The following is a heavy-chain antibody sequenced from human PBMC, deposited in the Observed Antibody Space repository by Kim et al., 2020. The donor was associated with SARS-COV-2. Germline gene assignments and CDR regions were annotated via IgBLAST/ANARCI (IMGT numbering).Heavy chain of an antibody. Sequence: GGSLRLSCAASGFTFSSYAMSWVRQAPGKGLEWVSAISGSGGSTYYADSVKGRFTISRDNSKNTLYLQMNSLRAEDTAVYYCAKDVDTAMAKDYYYGMDVWGQGTTVTVSS. J-gene: IGHJ6*02. CDR1: GFTFSSYA. CDR3: AKDVDTAMAKDYYYGMDV. D-gene: IGHD5-18*01. V-gene: IGHV3-23*01. CDR2: ISGSGGST.